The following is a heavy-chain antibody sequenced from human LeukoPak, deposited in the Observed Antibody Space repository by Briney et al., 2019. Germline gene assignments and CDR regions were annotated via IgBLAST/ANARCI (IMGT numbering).Heavy chain of an antibody. CDR3: ARRHDDAFDI. CDR1: GGSISSYN. Sequence: SETLSLTCTVSGGSISSYNWSWIRQPPGKGLEWIGYIYYSGSTNYNPSLKSRVTISVDTSKNQFSLKLSSVTAADTAVYYCARRHDDAFDIWGQGTMVTVSS. J-gene: IGHJ3*02. CDR2: IYYSGST. V-gene: IGHV4-59*08.